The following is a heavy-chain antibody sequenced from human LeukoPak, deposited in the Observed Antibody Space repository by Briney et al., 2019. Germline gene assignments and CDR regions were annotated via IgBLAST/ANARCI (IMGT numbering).Heavy chain of an antibody. CDR1: GFTFSTYW. CDR3: AKAGADPDYFDY. D-gene: IGHD4-17*01. J-gene: IGHJ4*02. V-gene: IGHV3-7*01. CDR2: IKQDGSDK. Sequence: GGSLRLSCTASGFTFSTYWMSWVRQAPGKGLEWVANIKQDGSDKNYVDSVKGRFTISRDNAENSLYLQMNSLRAEDTAVYYCAKAGADPDYFDYWGQGTLVTVSS.